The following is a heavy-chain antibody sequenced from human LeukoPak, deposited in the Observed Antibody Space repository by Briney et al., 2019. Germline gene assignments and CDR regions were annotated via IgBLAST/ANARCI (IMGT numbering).Heavy chain of an antibody. D-gene: IGHD6-6*01. J-gene: IGHJ5*02. V-gene: IGHV1-18*01. CDR3: ARAGLAARGNNWFDP. Sequence: ASVKVSCKASGYTFTSYGISWVRQAPGQGLEWMGWISAYNGNTNYAQKLQGRVTMTTDTSTSTVYMELSSLRSEDTAVYYCARAGLAARGNNWFDPWGQGTLVTVSS. CDR2: ISAYNGNT. CDR1: GYTFTSYG.